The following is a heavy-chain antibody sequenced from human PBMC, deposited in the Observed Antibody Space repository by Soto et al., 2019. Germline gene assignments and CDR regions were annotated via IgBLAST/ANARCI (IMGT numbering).Heavy chain of an antibody. CDR1: GFTFSSYG. CDR3: AKHPAKGYCSSTSCYWWDY. D-gene: IGHD2-2*01. J-gene: IGHJ4*02. V-gene: IGHV3-30*18. Sequence: TGGSLRLSCAASGFTFSSYGMHWVRQAPGKGLEWVAVISYDGSNKYYADSVKGRFTISRDNSKNTLYLQMNSLRAEDTAVYYCAKHPAKGYCSSTSCYWWDYWGQGTLVTVSS. CDR2: ISYDGSNK.